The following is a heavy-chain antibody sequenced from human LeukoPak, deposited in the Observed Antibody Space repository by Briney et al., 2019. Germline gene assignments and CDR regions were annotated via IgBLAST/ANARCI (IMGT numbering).Heavy chain of an antibody. D-gene: IGHD3-22*01. J-gene: IGHJ4*02. CDR2: ISAYNGNT. Sequence: ASVKVSCKASGYTFTSYGISWVRQAPGQGLEWMGWISAYNGNTNYAQKLQGRVTMTTDTSTSTAYMELRSLRSDDTAVYYCARRGQWLEYYYDSSGSLYYFDYWGQGTLVTVSS. CDR1: GYTFTSYG. V-gene: IGHV1-18*01. CDR3: ARRGQWLEYYYDSSGSLYYFDY.